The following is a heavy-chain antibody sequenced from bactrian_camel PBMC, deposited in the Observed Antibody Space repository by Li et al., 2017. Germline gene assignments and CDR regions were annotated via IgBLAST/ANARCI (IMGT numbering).Heavy chain of an antibody. CDR2: ILSNGRT. Sequence: VQLVESGGGSVQAGGSLRLSCAASGYAYCTYAMTWYRQAPGKEREFVSAILSNGRTKYADPVKGRFTISQDNAKSTVYLQMNSLKPDDTAMYYCAVLSQFNHCRGVVVGIWQQYASWGQGTQVTVS. CDR1: GYAYCTYA. V-gene: IGHV3S53*01. CDR3: AVLSQFNHCRGVVVGIWQQYAS. D-gene: IGHD6*01. J-gene: IGHJ4*01.